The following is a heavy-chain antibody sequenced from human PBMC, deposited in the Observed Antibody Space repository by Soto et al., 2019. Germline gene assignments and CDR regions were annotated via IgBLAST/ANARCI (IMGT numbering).Heavy chain of an antibody. J-gene: IGHJ6*02. Sequence: EVQLVESGGGLVQPGGSLRLSCAVSGFTFSRNWMHWVRQAPGKGLVWVSRINSDGSNTRYADSVKGRFTISRDNAKNTLYLQMNSLRVEDTAVYYCARVGSEWTHGVDVWGRGTTVIVSS. CDR3: ARVGSEWTHGVDV. D-gene: IGHD3-3*01. CDR1: GFTFSRNW. CDR2: INSDGSNT. V-gene: IGHV3-74*01.